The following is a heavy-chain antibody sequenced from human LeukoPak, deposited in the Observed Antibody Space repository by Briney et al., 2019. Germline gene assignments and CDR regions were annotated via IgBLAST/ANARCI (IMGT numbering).Heavy chain of an antibody. CDR3: AREQVLEWLSPYYYYGMDV. CDR1: GYTFTGYY. J-gene: IGHJ6*02. D-gene: IGHD3-3*01. CDR2: INPNSGGT. Sequence: ASVKVSCKASGYTFTGYYMHWVRQAPGQGLEWMGWINPNSGGTNYAQKFQGRVTMTRDTSISTAYMELSRLRSDDTAVYYCAREQVLEWLSPYYYYGMDVWGQGTTVTVSS. V-gene: IGHV1-2*02.